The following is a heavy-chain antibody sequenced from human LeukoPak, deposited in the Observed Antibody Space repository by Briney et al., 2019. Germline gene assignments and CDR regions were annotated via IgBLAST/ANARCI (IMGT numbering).Heavy chain of an antibody. V-gene: IGHV4-59*01. CDR3: ARAGSSSYIWFDP. CDR2: ISYSGST. CDR1: GGSISTDY. D-gene: IGHD6-6*01. J-gene: IGHJ5*02. Sequence: SETLSLTCSISGGSISTDYWSWIRQSPGKGLEWIGYISYSGSTDYNPSFKSRVTISIDASRTQFSLELSSVTAADTAVYYCARAGSSSYIWFDPWGQGTLVTVSS.